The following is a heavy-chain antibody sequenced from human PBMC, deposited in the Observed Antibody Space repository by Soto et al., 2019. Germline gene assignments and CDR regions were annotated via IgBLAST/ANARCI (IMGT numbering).Heavy chain of an antibody. Sequence: EVQLVESGGGLVQPGGSLRLSCAASGFTFSSYWMHWVRQAPGKGLVWVSRIKSDGSSTSYADSVKGRFTISRDNAKNTLYLQMNSLGAEDTAVYYCARGGLRAYYMDVWGKGTTVTVSS. CDR1: GFTFSSYW. V-gene: IGHV3-74*01. J-gene: IGHJ6*03. D-gene: IGHD3-16*01. CDR3: ARGGLRAYYMDV. CDR2: IKSDGSST.